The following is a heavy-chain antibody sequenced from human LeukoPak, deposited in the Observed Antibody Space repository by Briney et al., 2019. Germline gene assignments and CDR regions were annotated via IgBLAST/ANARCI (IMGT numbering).Heavy chain of an antibody. CDR2: IDWDDDK. D-gene: IGHD6-19*01. Sequence: ESGPTLVNPTQTLTLTCTFSGFSLSTSGVGVSWIRQPPGKALEWLARIDWDDDKYYSTSLKTRLTISKDTSKNQVVLTMTNMDPVDTATYYCARIRPSSGWSYFDYWGQGTLVTVSS. CDR1: GFSLSTSGVG. J-gene: IGHJ4*02. V-gene: IGHV2-70*11. CDR3: ARIRPSSGWSYFDY.